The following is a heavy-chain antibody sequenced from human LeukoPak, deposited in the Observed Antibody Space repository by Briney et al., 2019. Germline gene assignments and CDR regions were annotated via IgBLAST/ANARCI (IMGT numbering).Heavy chain of an antibody. V-gene: IGHV4-59*08. D-gene: IGHD6-13*01. Sequence: SETLSLTCTVSGDSISSSYWSWIRQPPGKGLEWIGHIYYSGSTNYNPSLKSRVTISVDTSKNQFPLNLSSVTAADTAVYFCARSAAGLSYGMDVWGQGTTVTVSS. CDR1: GDSISSSY. J-gene: IGHJ6*02. CDR2: IYYSGST. CDR3: ARSAAGLSYGMDV.